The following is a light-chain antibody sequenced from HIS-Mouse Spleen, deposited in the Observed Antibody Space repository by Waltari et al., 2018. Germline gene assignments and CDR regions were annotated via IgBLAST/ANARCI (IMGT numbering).Light chain of an antibody. J-gene: IGKJ2*01. CDR2: KAS. CDR3: QQYNSYSLYT. CDR1: QSISSW. Sequence: DIPMTQSPSTLSDFLEARCTITCRASQSISSWLAWYQQKPGKAPKLLSYKASSLESGVPSRFSGSGSGTEFTLTISSLQPDDFATYYCQQYNSYSLYTFGQGTKLEIK. V-gene: IGKV1-5*03.